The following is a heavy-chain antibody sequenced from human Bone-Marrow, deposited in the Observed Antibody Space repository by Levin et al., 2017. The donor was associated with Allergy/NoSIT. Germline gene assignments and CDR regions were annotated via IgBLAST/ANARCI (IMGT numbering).Heavy chain of an antibody. J-gene: IGHJ6*02. CDR2: ISFTGETL. V-gene: IGHV3-11*01. CDR3: VRELWIERYFSPRGGMDL. CDR1: GFSLGDHY. Sequence: TTGGSLRLSCAASGFSLGDHYMTWIRRAPGKGLEWVSHISFTGETLYYADSVKGRFTISRDNVKNSLFLQMNTLTADDTAVYYCVRELWIERYFSPRGGMDLWGQGATVIVSS. D-gene: IGHD1-1*01.